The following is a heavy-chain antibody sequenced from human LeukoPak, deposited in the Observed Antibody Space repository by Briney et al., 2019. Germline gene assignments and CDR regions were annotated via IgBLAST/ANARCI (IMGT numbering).Heavy chain of an antibody. CDR2: IKQDGTEK. CDR1: GFTFTTYW. D-gene: IGHD4-11*01. V-gene: IGHV3-7*01. CDR3: ARDWYNNSDAFDI. J-gene: IGHJ3*02. Sequence: AGGSLRLSCAASGFTFTTYWMSWVRQAPGKGLEWVANIKQDGTEKYYVDSVKGRFTISRDNAKNSLYLQIHSLRAEDTAVYYCARDWYNNSDAFDIWGQGTMVTVSS.